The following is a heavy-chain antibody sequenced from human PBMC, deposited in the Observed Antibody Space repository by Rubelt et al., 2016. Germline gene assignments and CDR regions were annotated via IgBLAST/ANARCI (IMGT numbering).Heavy chain of an antibody. CDR3: ARDRGMTTVTTHFYYGMDV. J-gene: IGHJ6*02. CDR1: GFSFRTYA. Sequence: GGALVQPGGSLRLSCAASGFSFRTYAMTWVRQVPGKGLEWLAVISYDGSNEYYADSVEGRFTISRDNSKNMLYLQMNSLRVGDTAVYYCARDRGMTTVTTHFYYGMDVWGQGTT. CDR2: ISYDGSNE. V-gene: IGHV3-30*04. D-gene: IGHD4-17*01.